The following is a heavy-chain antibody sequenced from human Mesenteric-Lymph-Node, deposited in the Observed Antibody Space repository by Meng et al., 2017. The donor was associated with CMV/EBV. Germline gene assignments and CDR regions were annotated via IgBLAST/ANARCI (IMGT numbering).Heavy chain of an antibody. CDR2: ISASGGST. V-gene: IGHV3-23*01. CDR1: GFTFGNYA. CDR3: AGGGPAIFSPFDP. J-gene: IGHJ5*02. Sequence: CEASGFTFGNYAIPWVRQAPGKGLEWVSGISASGGSTYDADSVKGRFTISRDNSKYTLYLQMTSLTAGDTAVYYCAGGGPAIFSPFDPWGQGTLVTVSS. D-gene: IGHD3-3*01.